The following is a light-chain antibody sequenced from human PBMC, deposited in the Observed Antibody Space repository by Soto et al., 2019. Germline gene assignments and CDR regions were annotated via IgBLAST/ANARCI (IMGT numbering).Light chain of an antibody. CDR1: QSIRSHY. V-gene: IGKV3D-15*01. Sequence: EIVLTQSPGTLSLSPGERATLSCRSSQSIRSHYLAWYQQKPGQAPRLLISGAHNRAPGIPDRFSGSESGTDFTLTISSLQSEDFTVYYCQQYNKWPLTFGQGTKVDIK. CDR3: QQYNKWPLT. J-gene: IGKJ1*01. CDR2: GAH.